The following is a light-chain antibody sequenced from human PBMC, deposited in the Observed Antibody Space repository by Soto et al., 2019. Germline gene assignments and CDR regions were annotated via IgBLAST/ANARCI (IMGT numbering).Light chain of an antibody. CDR1: SSDIGGYNY. CDR3: SSYTSSSTSV. Sequence: QSALTQPASVSGSPVQSITLSCTGTSSDIGGYNYVSWYQQHPGEAPKLMLFEVNNRPSGVSHRFSGSKSGNTASLTISGLQAEDEADYYCSSYTSSSTSVFGGGTKLTVL. CDR2: EVN. J-gene: IGLJ1*01. V-gene: IGLV2-14*01.